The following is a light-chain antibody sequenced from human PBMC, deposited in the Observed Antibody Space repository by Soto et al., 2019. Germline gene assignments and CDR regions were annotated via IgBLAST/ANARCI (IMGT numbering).Light chain of an antibody. CDR2: DAS. CDR1: QNIINF. V-gene: IGKV3-11*01. Sequence: ETVLTQSPVTLPLSPGERATLSCRASQNIINFVAWYQQKPCQAPRLLIYDASIRATGISARFSGSGSGTDFTLTISSLEPEDFAVYYCQHRSDWPPLTFGGGNKVEIK. CDR3: QHRSDWPPLT. J-gene: IGKJ4*01.